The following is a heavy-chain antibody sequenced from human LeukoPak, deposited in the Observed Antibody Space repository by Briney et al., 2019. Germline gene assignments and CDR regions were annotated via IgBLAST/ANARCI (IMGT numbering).Heavy chain of an antibody. CDR1: GFTFSTYR. CDR2: ISSSSNYI. D-gene: IGHD2-2*01. V-gene: IGHV3-21*04. J-gene: IGHJ3*01. Sequence: PGGSLRLSCTASGFTFSTYRMNWVRQAPGKGLEWASSISSSSNYIYYADSLKGRFTISRDNAKNSLYLQMNSLRAEDTAMYFCARRMPGDAFDVWGQGTMVTVSS. CDR3: ARRMPGDAFDV.